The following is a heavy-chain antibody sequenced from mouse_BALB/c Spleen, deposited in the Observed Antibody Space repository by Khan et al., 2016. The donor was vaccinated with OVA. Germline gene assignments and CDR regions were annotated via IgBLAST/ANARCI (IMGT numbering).Heavy chain of an antibody. V-gene: IGHV1-63*02. D-gene: IGHD3-1*01. CDR2: IFPGGGYT. J-gene: IGHJ2*01. CDR1: GYTFTNYW. Sequence: QIQLVQSGAELVRPGTSVKMSCKAAGYTFTNYWIGWVKQRPGHGLEWIGDIFPGGGYTNYNEKFKGKATLTADTSSSTSYMQLSSLTSEDSDLYYSARRGAARATGDYFDYWGQGTTRTVSS. CDR3: ARRGAARATGDYFDY.